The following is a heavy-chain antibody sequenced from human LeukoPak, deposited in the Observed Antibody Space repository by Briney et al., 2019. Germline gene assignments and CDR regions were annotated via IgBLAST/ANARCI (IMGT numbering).Heavy chain of an antibody. J-gene: IGHJ4*02. CDR1: GGSISSYY. V-gene: IGHV4-59*01. CDR2: IYYSGST. D-gene: IGHD3-9*01. CDR3: ASGILRYFDSNNYFDY. Sequence: SETLSLTCTVSGGSISSYYWSWIRQPPGKGLEWIGNIYYSGSTNYNPSLKSRVTISIDTSKNQFSLKLSSVTAADTAVYYCASGILRYFDSNNYFDYWGQGTLVTVSS.